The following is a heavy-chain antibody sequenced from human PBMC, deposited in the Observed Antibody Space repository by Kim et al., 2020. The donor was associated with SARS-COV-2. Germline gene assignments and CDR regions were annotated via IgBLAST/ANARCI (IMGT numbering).Heavy chain of an antibody. V-gene: IGHV4-39*01. CDR2: IYYSGST. CDR1: GGSISSSSYY. CDR3: ARHERQWLVLDPYWFDP. D-gene: IGHD6-19*01. Sequence: SETLSLTCTVSGGSISSSSYYWGWIRQPPGKGLEWIGSIYYSGSTYYNPSLKSRVTISVDTSKNQFSLKLSSVTAADTAVYHCARHERQWLVLDPYWFDPWGQGTLVTVSS. J-gene: IGHJ5*02.